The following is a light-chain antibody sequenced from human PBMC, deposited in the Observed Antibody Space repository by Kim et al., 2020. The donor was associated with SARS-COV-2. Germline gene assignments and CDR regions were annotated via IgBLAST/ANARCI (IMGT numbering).Light chain of an antibody. J-gene: IGKJ2*01. CDR2: WAS. Sequence: DIVMTQSPDSLAVSLGERATINCKSSQSVLYSSNNKNYLAWYQQKPGQPPKLLIYWASTRESGVPDRFSGSGSGTDFTLTINSLQAEDVAVYYCQQYYSTPRSYTFGQGTKLEI. CDR1: QSVLYSSNNKNY. CDR3: QQYYSTPRSYT. V-gene: IGKV4-1*01.